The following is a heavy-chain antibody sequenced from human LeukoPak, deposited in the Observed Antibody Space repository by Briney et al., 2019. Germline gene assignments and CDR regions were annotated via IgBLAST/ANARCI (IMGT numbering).Heavy chain of an antibody. CDR1: GFTFTNYA. Sequence: GRSLRLSCAASGFTFTNYALHWVRQAPGKGLEWVAVISSDGRDKHYADSVKDRFTFSRDNAKNSLYLQMNSLRAEDTAVYYCARDQDDYGDYGSFDYWGQGTLVTVSS. CDR2: ISSDGRDK. J-gene: IGHJ4*02. D-gene: IGHD4-17*01. CDR3: ARDQDDYGDYGSFDY. V-gene: IGHV3-30*04.